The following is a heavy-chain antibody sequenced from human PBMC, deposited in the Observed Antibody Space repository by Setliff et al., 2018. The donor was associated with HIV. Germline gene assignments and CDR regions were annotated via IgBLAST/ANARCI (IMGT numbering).Heavy chain of an antibody. CDR1: GFSFSSYE. V-gene: IGHV3-48*03. CDR3: VRDKWLVPDTFDI. Sequence: GGSLRLSCAASGFSFSSYEMNWVRQAPGKGLEWISYISSSGNTIYYADSVKGRFTISRDNAKNSLYLQMSSLRAEDMALYYCVRDKWLVPDTFDIWGQGTMVTVSS. CDR2: ISSSGNTI. J-gene: IGHJ3*02. D-gene: IGHD6-19*01.